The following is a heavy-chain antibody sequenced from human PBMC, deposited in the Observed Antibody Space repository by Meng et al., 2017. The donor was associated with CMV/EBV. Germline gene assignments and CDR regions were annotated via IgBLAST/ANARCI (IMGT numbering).Heavy chain of an antibody. CDR1: GWSFSGYY. CDR3: AAGDGSGIGDNWFDP. D-gene: IGHD3-10*01. V-gene: IGHV4-34*01. CDR2: ISHSENT. J-gene: IGHJ5*02. Sequence: YGWSFSGYYWSWIRQPPGKGLEWIGEISHSENTNYNPSLKSRVPILVDTSKNQFSLKLSSVTAADTAVYYCAAGDGSGIGDNWFDPWGQGTLVTVSS.